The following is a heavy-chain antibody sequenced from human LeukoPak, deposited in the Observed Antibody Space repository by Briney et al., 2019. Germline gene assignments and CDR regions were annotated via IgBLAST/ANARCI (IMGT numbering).Heavy chain of an antibody. CDR3: ARAGAAAGALEY. J-gene: IGHJ4*02. D-gene: IGHD6-13*01. V-gene: IGHV4-34*01. Sequence: SETLSLTCAAYGGSFSGYYWSWIRQPPGKGLEWIGEINHSGSTNYNPSLKSRVTISVDTSKNQFSLKLSSVTAADTAVYYCARAGAAAGALEYWGQGTLVTVSS. CDR1: GGSFSGYY. CDR2: INHSGST.